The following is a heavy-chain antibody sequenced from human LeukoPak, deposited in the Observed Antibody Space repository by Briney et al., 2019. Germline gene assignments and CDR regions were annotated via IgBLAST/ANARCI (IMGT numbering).Heavy chain of an antibody. V-gene: IGHV3-23*01. CDR1: GFTFYSYV. J-gene: IGHJ3*02. CDR2: ITDSGGAT. CDR3: AKAYTRSWYAAFDI. Sequence: HPGGSLRLSCATSGFTFYSYVMSWVRQAPGKGLEWVSAITDSGGATYYADSVKGRFTISRDNSKNTLYLQMNSLRGDDTAIYYCAKAYTRSWYAAFDIWGQGTMVTISS. D-gene: IGHD6-13*01.